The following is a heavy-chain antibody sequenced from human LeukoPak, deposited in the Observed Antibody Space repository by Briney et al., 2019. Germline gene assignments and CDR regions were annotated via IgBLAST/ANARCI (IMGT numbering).Heavy chain of an antibody. CDR1: GFTFSSYS. V-gene: IGHV3-21*04. Sequence: PGGSLRLSCAASGFTFSSYSMNWVRQAPGKGLEWVSSISSRSSYIYYADSVKGRFTISRDNAKNSLYLQMNSLRAEDTAVYYCARDERLYCGGDCYAFDIWGQGTMVTVSS. D-gene: IGHD2-21*02. J-gene: IGHJ3*02. CDR3: ARDERLYCGGDCYAFDI. CDR2: ISSRSSYI.